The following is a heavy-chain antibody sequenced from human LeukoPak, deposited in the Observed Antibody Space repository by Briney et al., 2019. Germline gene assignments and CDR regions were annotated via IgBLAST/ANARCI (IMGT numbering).Heavy chain of an antibody. D-gene: IGHD3-22*01. CDR1: GGTFSSYA. CDR2: IIPIFGTA. Sequence: ASVKVSCKASGGTFSSYAISWVRQAPGQGLEWMGGIIPIFGTANYAQKFQGRVTITADKSTSTAYMELGSLRSEDTAVYYCAKDWFSITMIVVVIGGHFDYWGQGTLVTVSS. CDR3: AKDWFSITMIVVVIGGHFDY. J-gene: IGHJ4*02. V-gene: IGHV1-69*06.